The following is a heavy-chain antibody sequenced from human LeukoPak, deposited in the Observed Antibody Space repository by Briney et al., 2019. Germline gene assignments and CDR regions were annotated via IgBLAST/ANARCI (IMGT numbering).Heavy chain of an antibody. V-gene: IGHV4-4*07. J-gene: IGHJ4*02. CDR2: IYTSGST. D-gene: IGHD3-22*01. Sequence: SETLSLTCTVSGDSISSYYWSWIRQPPGKGLEWIGSIYTSGSTNYNPSLKSRVTMSVDTSKNQFSLKLSSATAADTAVYYCARGSYYYDSSVSDYWGQGTLVTVSS. CDR3: ARGSYYYDSSVSDY. CDR1: GDSISSYY.